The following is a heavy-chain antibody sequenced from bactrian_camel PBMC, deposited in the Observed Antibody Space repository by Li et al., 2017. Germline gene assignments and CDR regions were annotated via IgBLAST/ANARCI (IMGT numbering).Heavy chain of an antibody. CDR3: ATTGFDF. J-gene: IGHJ6*01. D-gene: IGHD5*01. CDR1: GFTFTSAD. Sequence: HVQLVESGGELVQPGGSLRLSCVASGFTFTSADMRWVRQGPGKGLEWVSSLFSDDGSTTYADSVRGRFTISRDIAKNTVFLQMNSLKLEDTALYYCATTGFDFWGQGTQVTVS. CDR2: LFSDDGST. V-gene: IGHV3-2*01.